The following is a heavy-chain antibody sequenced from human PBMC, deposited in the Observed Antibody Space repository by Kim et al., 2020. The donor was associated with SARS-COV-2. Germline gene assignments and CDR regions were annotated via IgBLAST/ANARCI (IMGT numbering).Heavy chain of an antibody. CDR2: MYASGST. CDR3: ARLSGIYYYLDY. Sequence: SETLSLTCTVSGGSISSGDYYWTWIRQPAGKGLELIGRMYASGSTNYNPSLKSRVTMSVDTSKNQFSLKLISVTVADTAIYYCARLSGIYYYLDYWGQGTLVAVSS. V-gene: IGHV4-61*02. J-gene: IGHJ4*02. CDR1: GGSISSGDYY. D-gene: IGHD1-26*01.